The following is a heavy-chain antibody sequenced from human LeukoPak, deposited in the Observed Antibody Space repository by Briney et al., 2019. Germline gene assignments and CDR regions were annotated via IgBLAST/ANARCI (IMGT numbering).Heavy chain of an antibody. J-gene: IGHJ4*02. CDR3: ARQFDS. V-gene: IGHV4-61*02. CDR1: GDCINSGSYY. Sequence: SETLSLTCTVSGDCINSGSYYWSWLRQPAGKGLEWIGRIYTSGSTNYNPSLKTRVTISVDTPKNQFSLKLTSVTAADTAVYYCARQFDSWGQGTLVTVSS. CDR2: IYTSGST.